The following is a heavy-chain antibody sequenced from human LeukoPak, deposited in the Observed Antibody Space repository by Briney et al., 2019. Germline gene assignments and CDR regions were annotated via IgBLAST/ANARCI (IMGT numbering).Heavy chain of an antibody. CDR3: ARHVVAVGFDY. V-gene: IGHV3-48*01. CDR2: ISSSSSTI. Sequence: GGSLRLSCAASGFTFSSYSMNWVRQAPGKGLEWVSYISSSSSTIYYADSVKGRFTISRDNAKNSLYLQMNSLRAEDTAVYYCARHVVAVGFDYWGQGTLVTVSS. CDR1: GFTFSSYS. D-gene: IGHD3-22*01. J-gene: IGHJ4*02.